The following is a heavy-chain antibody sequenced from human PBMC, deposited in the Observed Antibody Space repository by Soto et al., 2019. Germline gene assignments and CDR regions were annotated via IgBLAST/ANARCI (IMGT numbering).Heavy chain of an antibody. V-gene: IGHV3-23*01. CDR2: ISGSGAGT. D-gene: IGHD3-3*01. CDR3: AKGPTVFGAVISSDYYYGMYV. CDR1: GFTFSTSA. Sequence: PGGSLRLSCTASGFTFSTSAMSWVRQAPGRXLEWVSGISGSGAGTYYADSVKGRFTISRDNSKNTLYLQMSGLRAEDAAVYYCAKGPTVFGAVISSDYYYGMYVWGQGTPVTVSS. J-gene: IGHJ6*02.